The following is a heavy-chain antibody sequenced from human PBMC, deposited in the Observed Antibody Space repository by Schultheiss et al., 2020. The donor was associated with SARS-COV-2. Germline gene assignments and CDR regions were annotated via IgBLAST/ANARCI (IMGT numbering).Heavy chain of an antibody. CDR3: ASSQYNPKQQLVEEPFDY. D-gene: IGHD6-13*01. CDR2: IYYSGST. V-gene: IGHV4-39*07. Sequence: SETLSLTCTVSGGSISSSSYYWGWIRQPPGKGLEWIGSIYYSGSTNYNPSLKSRVTISVDTSKNQFSLKLSSVTAADTAVYYCASSQYNPKQQLVEEPFDYWGQGTLVTVSS. J-gene: IGHJ4*02. CDR1: GGSISSSSYY.